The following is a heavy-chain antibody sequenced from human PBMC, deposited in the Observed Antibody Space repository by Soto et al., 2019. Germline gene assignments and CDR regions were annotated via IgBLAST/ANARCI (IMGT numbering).Heavy chain of an antibody. Sequence: QVQLVQSGAEVRKPGASVTVSCRSSGDSFNDYYIHWVRQAPGQGFGWMGWINPNGGVTKYAQKFQGWVSMTRDTSIRTVDMQLSRLRSDDTAVYYGARESGGATATLDYYYFYMDVWGTGTTVTVSS. J-gene: IGHJ6*03. CDR1: GDSFNDYY. D-gene: IGHD5-12*01. CDR2: INPNGGVT. CDR3: ARESGGATATLDYYYFYMDV. V-gene: IGHV1-2*04.